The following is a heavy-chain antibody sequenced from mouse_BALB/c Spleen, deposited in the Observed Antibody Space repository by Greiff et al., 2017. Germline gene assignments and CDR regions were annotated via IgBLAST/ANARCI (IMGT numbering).Heavy chain of an antibody. CDR2: INSNGGST. V-gene: IGHV5-6-2*01. D-gene: IGHD2-2*01. CDR1: GFTFSSYY. Sequence: EVMLVESGGGLVKLGGSLKLSCAASGFTFSSYYMSWVRQTPEKRLELVAAINSNGGSTYYPDTVKGRFTISRDNAKNTLYLQMSSLKSEDTALYYCARWYYGYSYYYAMDYWGQGTSVTVSS. J-gene: IGHJ4*01. CDR3: ARWYYGYSYYYAMDY.